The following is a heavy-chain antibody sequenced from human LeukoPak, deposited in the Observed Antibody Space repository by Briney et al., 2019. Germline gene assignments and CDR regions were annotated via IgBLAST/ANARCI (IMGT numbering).Heavy chain of an antibody. V-gene: IGHV3-74*01. Sequence: GGSLRLSCAASGFIFNNYGLVWVRQAPGKGLVWVSRIKGDGSSISYADSVKGRFTIFRDNAKNTLFLQMDSLRAEDTAVYYCVRGTIAAAGIDYWGQGTLVTVSS. J-gene: IGHJ4*02. CDR1: GFIFNNYG. CDR2: IKGDGSSI. D-gene: IGHD6-13*01. CDR3: VRGTIAAAGIDY.